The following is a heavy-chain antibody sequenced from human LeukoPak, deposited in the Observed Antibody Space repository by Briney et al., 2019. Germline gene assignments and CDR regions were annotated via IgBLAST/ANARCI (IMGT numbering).Heavy chain of an antibody. CDR1: GYSFPNYW. CDR3: ARTRYCSGGSCYKNYFDY. Sequence: GESLKISCKGSGYSFPNYWIGWVRQMPGKGLEWMGIIYPGDSDTRYSPSFQGQVTISADKSISTAYLQWSSLKASDTAMYYCARTRYCSGGSCYKNYFDYWGQGTLVTVSS. V-gene: IGHV5-51*01. D-gene: IGHD2-15*01. CDR2: IYPGDSDT. J-gene: IGHJ4*02.